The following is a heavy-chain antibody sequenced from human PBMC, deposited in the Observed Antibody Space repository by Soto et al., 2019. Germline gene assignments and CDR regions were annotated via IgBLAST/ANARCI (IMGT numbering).Heavy chain of an antibody. CDR2: ISTHNGNT. CDR1: GYIFTSYG. D-gene: IGHD3-10*01. V-gene: IGHV1-18*01. Sequence: QVQLVQSEAEVKKPGASVKVSCKTSGYIFTSYGISWVRQAPGQGLEWMGWISTHNGNTNYAQKLQDRVTMTTDTSTSTAYMELRSLRSDDTAVYYCARENSYYGSGTYYFYGMDVWGHGTMVTVSS. CDR3: ARENSYYGSGTYYFYGMDV. J-gene: IGHJ6*02.